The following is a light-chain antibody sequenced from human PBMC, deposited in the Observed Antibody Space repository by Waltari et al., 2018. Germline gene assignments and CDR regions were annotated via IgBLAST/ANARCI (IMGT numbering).Light chain of an antibody. Sequence: QSVLTQPPSVSGAPGQRVTISCTGSSSNIGAAYDVHWYQPLPGTAPNLLVYASVERPAGVPDRLCGSKAGTSASRAIAGLQAGDGADDCCQSDDSSLSGVVFGGGTKLTVL. V-gene: IGLV1-40*01. J-gene: IGLJ2*01. CDR3: QSDDSSLSGVV. CDR1: SSNIGAAYD. CDR2: ASV.